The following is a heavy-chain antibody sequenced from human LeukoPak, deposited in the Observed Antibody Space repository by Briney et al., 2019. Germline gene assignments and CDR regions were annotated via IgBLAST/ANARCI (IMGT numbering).Heavy chain of an antibody. CDR3: AKMADGMDV. CDR2: ISSSGSTI. D-gene: IGHD5-24*01. V-gene: IGHV3-48*03. Sequence: PGGSLRLSCAASGFTFSSYEMNWVRQAPGKGLEWVSYISSSGSTIYYADSVKGRFTISRDNAKNSLYLQMNSLRAEDTTVYYCAKMADGMDVWGQGTTVTVSS. CDR1: GFTFSSYE. J-gene: IGHJ6*02.